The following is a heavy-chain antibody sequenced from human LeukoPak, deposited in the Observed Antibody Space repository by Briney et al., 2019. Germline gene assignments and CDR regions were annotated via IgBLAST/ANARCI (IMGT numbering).Heavy chain of an antibody. CDR1: GLTFNNAW. J-gene: IGHJ3*02. D-gene: IGHD1-26*01. CDR2: IKSKTDGGTP. Sequence: GGSLRLSCAASGLTFNNAWMNWVRQAPGKGLEWVGRIKSKTDGGTPDYAAPVKGRFTISRDDSKNMMYLQMNSLKTEDTAVYYCTTGMMGVENDAFDIWGQGTMVTVSS. V-gene: IGHV3-15*01. CDR3: TTGMMGVENDAFDI.